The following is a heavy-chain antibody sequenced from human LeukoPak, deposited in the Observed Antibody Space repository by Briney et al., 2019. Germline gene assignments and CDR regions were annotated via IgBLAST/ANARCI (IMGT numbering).Heavy chain of an antibody. CDR1: GGSISSSTYY. D-gene: IGHD3-16*01. CDR2: IYFSGNT. J-gene: IGHJ4*02. Sequence: PSETLSLTCTVSGGSISSSTYYWGWIRQPPGKGLEWIGTIYFSGNTYYKPSLKSRVTMSIDTSKNQFSLRLSSVTAADTAVYFCARVSRELWLYWGQGTLVTVSS. CDR3: ARVSRELWLY. V-gene: IGHV4-39*07.